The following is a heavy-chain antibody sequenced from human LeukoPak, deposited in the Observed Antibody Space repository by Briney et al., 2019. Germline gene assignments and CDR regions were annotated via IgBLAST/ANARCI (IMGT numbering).Heavy chain of an antibody. V-gene: IGHV1-8*01. CDR2: MNPNSGNT. CDR1: GYTFTSYD. Sequence: ASVKVSCKASGYTFTSYDINWVRQATGQGLEWMGWMNPNSGNTGYAQKFQGRVTMTRNTSISTAYMELSSRRSEDTAVYYCARVLGTLGYDDAFDIWGQGTMVSVSS. D-gene: IGHD1-14*01. J-gene: IGHJ3*02. CDR3: ARVLGTLGYDDAFDI.